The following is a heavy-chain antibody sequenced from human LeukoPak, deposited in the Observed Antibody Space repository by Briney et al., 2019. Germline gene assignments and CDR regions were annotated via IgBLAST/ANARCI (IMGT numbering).Heavy chain of an antibody. CDR2: FDPEDGET. CDR1: GGTFSSYA. D-gene: IGHD5-18*01. J-gene: IGHJ4*02. CDR3: ATDTAMASGEYYFDY. Sequence: ASVKVSCKASGGTFSSYAISWVRQAPGQGLEWMGGFDPEDGETIYAQKFQGRVTMTEDTSTDTAYMELSSLRSEDTAVYYCATDTAMASGEYYFDYWGQGTLVTVSS. V-gene: IGHV1-24*01.